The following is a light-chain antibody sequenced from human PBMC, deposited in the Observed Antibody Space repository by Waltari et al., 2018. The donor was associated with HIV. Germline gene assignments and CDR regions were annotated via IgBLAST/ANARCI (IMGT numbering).Light chain of an antibody. Sequence: SVLTQPPSVSGAPGPWVTISCRENNSNTGAGYDVHWYRQFPGPAPELVVYGDSIRPLGVPDRFSGSKSGVSASLAISGLQPEDEGDYYCQSYDNNLSGLWVFGGGTKLTVL. V-gene: IGLV1-40*01. CDR2: GDS. CDR3: QSYDNNLSGLWV. J-gene: IGLJ3*02. CDR1: NSNTGAGYD.